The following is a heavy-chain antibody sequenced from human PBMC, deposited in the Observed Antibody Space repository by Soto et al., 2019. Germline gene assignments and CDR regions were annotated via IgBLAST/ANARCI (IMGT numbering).Heavy chain of an antibody. J-gene: IGHJ4*02. CDR2: ISGSGGST. V-gene: IGHV3-23*01. CDR3: AKGAPPYSSSWSQSRPYYYFDY. Sequence: VGSLRLSCAASVFTFSSYAMSCVRHAPGKWLEWVSAISGSGGSTYYADSVKGRFTTSRDNSKNTLYLQMNSLRAEDTAVYYCAKGAPPYSSSWSQSRPYYYFDYWGQGTLVTGSS. D-gene: IGHD6-13*01. CDR1: VFTFSSYA.